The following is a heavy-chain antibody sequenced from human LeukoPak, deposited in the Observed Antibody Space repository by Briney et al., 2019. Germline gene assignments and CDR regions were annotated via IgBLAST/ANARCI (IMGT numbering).Heavy chain of an antibody. CDR1: GFTFSSCG. D-gene: IGHD3-3*01. CDR2: ISYDGSNK. V-gene: IGHV3-30*18. CDR3: AKPSYDFWSGYYQPLDY. J-gene: IGHJ4*02. Sequence: GGSLRLSCAASGFTFSSCGMHWVRQAPGKGLEWVAVISYDGSNKYYADSVKGRFTISRDNSKNTLYLQMNSLRAEDTAVYYCAKPSYDFWSGYYQPLDYWGQGTLVTVSS.